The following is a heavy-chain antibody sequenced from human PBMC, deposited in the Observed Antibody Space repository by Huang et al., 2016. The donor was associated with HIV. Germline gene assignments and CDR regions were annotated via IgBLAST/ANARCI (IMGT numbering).Heavy chain of an antibody. CDR2: ISASNGDT. CDR1: GYSFTDYG. Sequence: QAQLMQSGPEVKKPGASVKVSCKTSGYSFTDYGSTWVRQAHGQGPEWGGLISASNGDTEIAQRLKGRVTLTTDTSTSMAYMELRSLRFDDTAVYFCARDPKYHRIGYYRQRRGIDVWGQGTMVSVSS. CDR3: ARDPKYHRIGYYRQRRGIDV. V-gene: IGHV1-18*01. D-gene: IGHD3-22*01. J-gene: IGHJ3*01.